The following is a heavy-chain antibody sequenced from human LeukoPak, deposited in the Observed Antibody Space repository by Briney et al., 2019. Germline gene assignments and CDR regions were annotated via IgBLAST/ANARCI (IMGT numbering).Heavy chain of an antibody. CDR3: TRRNTADASIDL. V-gene: IGHV4-59*11. CDR1: GGSISGHW. CDR2: ILYSGST. J-gene: IGHJ5*02. D-gene: IGHD4-17*01. Sequence: SETLSLTCSVSGGSISGHWWTWVRQPPGEGLEWLGDILYSGSTNYNPSLKSRLSILVDTSTNQFSLKLNSVTAADTAMYYCTRRNTADASIDLWGQGSLVIASS.